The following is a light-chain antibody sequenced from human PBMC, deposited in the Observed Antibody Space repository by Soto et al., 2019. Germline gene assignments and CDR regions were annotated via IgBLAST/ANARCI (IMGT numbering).Light chain of an antibody. CDR2: DVD. CDR3: SSYTNHNTRV. V-gene: IGLV2-14*03. Sequence: QSALTQPASVSGSPGQSITISCTGTSTDVGAYHYVSWYQHHPGKAPKLIIYDVDNRPSGISDRFSGSKSGNTASLTISGLQAEDEAHYSCSSYTNHNTRVFGGGTKLTVL. J-gene: IGLJ3*02. CDR1: STDVGAYHY.